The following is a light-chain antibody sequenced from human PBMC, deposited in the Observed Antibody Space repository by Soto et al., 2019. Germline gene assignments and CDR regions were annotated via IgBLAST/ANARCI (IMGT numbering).Light chain of an antibody. V-gene: IGKV1-5*03. J-gene: IGKJ1*01. CDR2: KAS. CDR1: QSISAW. Sequence: SPTPQCPSTVSASEQNIVSTKCRASQSISAWLAWYQQKPGKAPRLLIYKASTLEIGVPSRFSGSGSGTEFTLTISSLQPDDVATYYCQQYNDYSWTFGQGTKVDIK. CDR3: QQYNDYSWT.